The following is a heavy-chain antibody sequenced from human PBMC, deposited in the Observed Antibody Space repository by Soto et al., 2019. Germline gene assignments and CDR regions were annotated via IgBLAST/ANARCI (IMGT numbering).Heavy chain of an antibody. D-gene: IGHD6-19*01. Sequence: SETLSLTCTVSGGSISSSSYYWGWIRQPPGKGLEWIGSIYYSGSTYYNPSLKSRVTISVDTSKNQFSLKLSSVTAADTAVYYCARAWRSSGWYGFDYWGQGTLVTVS. J-gene: IGHJ4*02. CDR2: IYYSGST. CDR1: GGSISSSSYY. V-gene: IGHV4-39*01. CDR3: ARAWRSSGWYGFDY.